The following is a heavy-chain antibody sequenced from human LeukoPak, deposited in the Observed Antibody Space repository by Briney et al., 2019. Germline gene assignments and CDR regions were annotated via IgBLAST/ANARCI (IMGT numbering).Heavy chain of an antibody. V-gene: IGHV3-21*01. CDR2: ITRSSRYI. D-gene: IGHD4-11*01. Sequence: PGGSLRLSCAASRFTFSTYTMNWVRQAPGKGLEWVSSITRSSRYIYYADSVKGRFTISRDNAKNSPYLQMNSLRAEDTAVYYCARIPRDYIVMTYYFDYWGQGTLVTVSS. J-gene: IGHJ4*02. CDR1: RFTFSTYT. CDR3: ARIPRDYIVMTYYFDY.